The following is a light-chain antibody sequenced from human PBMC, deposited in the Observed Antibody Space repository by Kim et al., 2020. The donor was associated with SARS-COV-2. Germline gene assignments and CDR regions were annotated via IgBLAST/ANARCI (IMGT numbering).Light chain of an antibody. V-gene: IGLV3-1*01. J-gene: IGLJ2*01. CDR1: KLGDKY. CDR2: QDT. CDR3: QAWDSNSFYVV. Sequence: SYELTQPPSVSVSPGQTASITCSGDKLGDKYACWYQQKPGQSPVLVIYQDTKRPSGIPERFSGSNSGNTATLTISGTQAMDEADYYCQAWDSNSFYVVFGGGTKLIVL.